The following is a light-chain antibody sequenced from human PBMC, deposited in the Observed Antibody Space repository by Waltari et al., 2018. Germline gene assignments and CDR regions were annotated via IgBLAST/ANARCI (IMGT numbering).Light chain of an antibody. CDR2: GTS. CDR1: QSVSDH. Sequence: ETVMTQSPATLSVSPGERATLSCRASQSVSDHLAWYQQKPGQAPRPLIYGTSTRATGIPARFSGSGSGTEFTLTISSLQSEDFAVYYCQQYKKWPTSFGGGTKVEIK. V-gene: IGKV3-15*01. CDR3: QQYKKWPTS. J-gene: IGKJ4*01.